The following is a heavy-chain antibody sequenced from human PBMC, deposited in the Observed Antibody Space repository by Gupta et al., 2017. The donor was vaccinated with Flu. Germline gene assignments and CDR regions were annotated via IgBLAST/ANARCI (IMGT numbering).Heavy chain of an antibody. J-gene: IGHJ3*02. V-gene: IGHV4-34*01. D-gene: IGHD6-19*01. CDR2: INHSGST. CDR1: GGSFSGYY. Sequence: QVQLQQWGAGLLKPSETLSLTCAVYGGSFSGYYWSWIRQPPGKGLEWIGEINHSGSTNYNPSLKSRVTISVDTSKNQFSLKLSSVTAADTAVYYCARDRVTHPDVYSSGHENAFDIWGQGTMVTVSS. CDR3: ARDRVTHPDVYSSGHENAFDI.